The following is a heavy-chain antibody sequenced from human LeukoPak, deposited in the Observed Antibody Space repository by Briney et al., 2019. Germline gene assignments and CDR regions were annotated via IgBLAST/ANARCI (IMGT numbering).Heavy chain of an antibody. CDR3: AKVMSMAAARVGFDY. V-gene: IGHV3-21*04. CDR2: ISRSSNYI. Sequence: GGSLRLSCAASGFTFSSYSMNWVRQAPGKGLEWVSSISRSSNYIYYADSVKGRFTISRDNAKNSLYLQMNSLRTEDTALYYCAKVMSMAAARVGFDYWGQGTLVTVSS. J-gene: IGHJ4*02. D-gene: IGHD6-13*01. CDR1: GFTFSSYS.